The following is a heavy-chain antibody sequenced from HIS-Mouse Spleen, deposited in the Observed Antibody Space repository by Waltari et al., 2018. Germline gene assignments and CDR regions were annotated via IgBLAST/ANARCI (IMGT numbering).Heavy chain of an antibody. V-gene: IGHV4-34*01. Sequence: QVQLQQWGAGLLKPSETLSLTCAVYGGAFSGYYWSWIRQHPGTGLEWSGEINHSGSTNYNPALKSRVSISVDTSKNQFTLKMSSVTAADTAVYYCARVNSSFDYWGQGTLVTVSS. CDR1: GGAFSGYY. CDR3: ARVNSSFDY. CDR2: INHSGST. J-gene: IGHJ4*02. D-gene: IGHD6-13*01.